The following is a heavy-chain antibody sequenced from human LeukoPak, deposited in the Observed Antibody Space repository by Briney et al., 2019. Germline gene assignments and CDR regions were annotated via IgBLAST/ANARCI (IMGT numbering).Heavy chain of an antibody. Sequence: GGSLRLSCAASGFTFSSYAMHWVRQAPGKGLEWVAVISYDGSNKYYADSVKGRFTISRDNSKNTLYLQMNSLRAEDTAVYYCAREYSSGWVYYYYGMDVWGQGTTVTVSS. CDR1: GFTFSSYA. CDR3: AREYSSGWVYYYYGMDV. V-gene: IGHV3-30-3*01. CDR2: ISYDGSNK. J-gene: IGHJ6*02. D-gene: IGHD6-19*01.